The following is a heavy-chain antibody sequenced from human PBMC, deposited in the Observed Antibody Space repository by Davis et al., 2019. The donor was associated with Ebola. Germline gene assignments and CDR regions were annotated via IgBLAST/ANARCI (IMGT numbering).Heavy chain of an antibody. J-gene: IGHJ6*02. CDR2: MKHNSGNT. CDR1: GYTFTSYD. Sequence: ASVTVSCKATGYTFTSYDIHWVRQATGQGLEWMGWMKHNSGNTGYAHKFQGRVTMTRNPSISTADMELSRLRSEDTAVYYCARDLWTEGTVYGMDVWGQGTTVTVSS. D-gene: IGHD1-1*01. V-gene: IGHV1-8*01. CDR3: ARDLWTEGTVYGMDV.